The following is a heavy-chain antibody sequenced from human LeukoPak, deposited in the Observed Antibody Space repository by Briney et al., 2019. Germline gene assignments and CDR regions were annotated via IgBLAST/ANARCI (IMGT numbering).Heavy chain of an antibody. Sequence: PSETLSLTCAVYGGSFSGYYWSWIRQPPGKGLEWIREINHSGSTNYNPSLKSRVTISVDTSKNQFSLKLSSVTAADTAVYYCATGYSSSLFDYWGQGTLVTVSS. CDR3: ATGYSSSLFDY. D-gene: IGHD6-13*01. CDR2: INHSGST. V-gene: IGHV4-34*01. J-gene: IGHJ4*02. CDR1: GGSFSGYY.